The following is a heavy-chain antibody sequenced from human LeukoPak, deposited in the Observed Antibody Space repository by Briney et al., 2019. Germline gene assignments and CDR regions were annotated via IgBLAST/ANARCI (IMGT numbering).Heavy chain of an antibody. V-gene: IGHV3-33*01. D-gene: IGHD3-9*01. CDR2: IWYDGSTK. CDR1: GFVFSDYG. Sequence: GGSLRLSCAASGFVFSDYGMHWVRQAPGKGLEWLAVIWYDGSTKYYADSVRGRFTISRDNSKKTLYLQMNSLRAEDTAVYYCARDDPYYEILTGYYRGYYFDYWGQGTLVTVSS. CDR3: ARDDPYYEILTGYYRGYYFDY. J-gene: IGHJ4*02.